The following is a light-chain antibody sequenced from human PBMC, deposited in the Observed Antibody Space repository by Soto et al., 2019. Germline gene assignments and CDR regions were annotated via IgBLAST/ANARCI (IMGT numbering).Light chain of an antibody. V-gene: IGKV3-15*01. Sequence: EIDMTQSPATLSVSPGERATLSCRASQSVSSNLAWYQQKPGQAPRLLIYGASTRATGVPARFSGGGSGTEFTLTISSLRSEDFAVYYCQQYRNWPLTFGGGTKVEIK. CDR3: QQYRNWPLT. CDR2: GAS. CDR1: QSVSSN. J-gene: IGKJ4*01.